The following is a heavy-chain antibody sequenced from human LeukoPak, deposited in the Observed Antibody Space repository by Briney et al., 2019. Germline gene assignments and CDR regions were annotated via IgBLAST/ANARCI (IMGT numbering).Heavy chain of an antibody. V-gene: IGHV1-69*04. J-gene: IGHJ3*02. D-gene: IGHD3-10*01. CDR2: IILILGIA. CDR1: GGTFSSYA. Sequence: SVKVSCKASGGTFSSYAISWVRQAPGQGLEWMGRIILILGIANYAQKFQGRVTITADKSTSTAYMELSSLRSEDTAVYYCAKDYGPTDAFDIWGQGTMVTVSS. CDR3: AKDYGPTDAFDI.